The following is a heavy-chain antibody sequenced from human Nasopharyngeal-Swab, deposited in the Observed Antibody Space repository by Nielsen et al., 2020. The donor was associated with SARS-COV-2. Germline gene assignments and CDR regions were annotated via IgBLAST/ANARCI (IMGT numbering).Heavy chain of an antibody. CDR3: ARQMGTS. CDR1: GVSISSSRYN. D-gene: IGHD1-14*01. Sequence: SETLSLTCTVSGVSISSSRYNWGWIRQPPGKGLEWIGSIYYSGSTYYKPSLKSRVTISVDKSKNQFSLKLSSVTAADTAVYFCARQMGTSWGQGTLVTVSS. J-gene: IGHJ4*02. CDR2: IYYSGST. V-gene: IGHV4-39*01.